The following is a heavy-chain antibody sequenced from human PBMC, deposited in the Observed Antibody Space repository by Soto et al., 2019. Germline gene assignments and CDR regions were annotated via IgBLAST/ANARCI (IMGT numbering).Heavy chain of an antibody. V-gene: IGHV1-2*04. CDR2: INPNSGGT. J-gene: IGHJ4*02. D-gene: IGHD6-19*01. CDR3: ARDRGGIGWSSGYID. Sequence: ASVKVSCKASGYTFTGYYMHWVRQAPGQGLEWMGWINPNSGGTNYAQKFQGWVTMTRDTSISTAYMELSRLRSDDTAVYYCARDRGGIGWSSGYIDWAQGTLVTVSS. CDR1: GYTFTGYY.